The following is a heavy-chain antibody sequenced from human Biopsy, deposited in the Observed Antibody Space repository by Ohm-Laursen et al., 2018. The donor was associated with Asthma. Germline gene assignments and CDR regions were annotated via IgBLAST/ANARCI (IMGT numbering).Heavy chain of an antibody. Sequence: TLSLTCIVSYGSITSGGYCWTWIRQHPGKGLEWIGFIYYSGSTYYNPSLKSRVSISIDTSKNQFSLKLSSVTAADTAVYYYARAQDYYDSRGYYRSFDYWGQGTLVTVSS. CDR3: ARAQDYYDSRGYYRSFDY. CDR1: YGSITSGGYC. CDR2: IYYSGST. D-gene: IGHD3-22*01. V-gene: IGHV4-31*03. J-gene: IGHJ4*02.